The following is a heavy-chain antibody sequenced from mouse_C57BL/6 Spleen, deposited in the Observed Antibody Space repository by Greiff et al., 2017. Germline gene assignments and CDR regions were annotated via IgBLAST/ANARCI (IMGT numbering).Heavy chain of an antibody. CDR2: IDPSDSYT. CDR1: GYTFTSYW. D-gene: IGHD1-1*01. V-gene: IGHV1-69*01. J-gene: IGHJ2*01. CDR3: VARYYYFDY. Sequence: QVHVKQPGAELVMPGASVKLSCKASGYTFTSYWMHWVKQRPGQGLEWIGEIDPSDSYTNYNQKFKGKSTLTVDKSSSTAYMQLSSLTSEDSAVYYCVARYYYFDYWGQGTTLTVSS.